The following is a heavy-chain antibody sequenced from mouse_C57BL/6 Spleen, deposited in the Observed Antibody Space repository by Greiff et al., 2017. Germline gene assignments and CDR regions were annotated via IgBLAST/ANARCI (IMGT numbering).Heavy chain of an antibody. CDR1: GYTFTSYW. V-gene: IGHV1-64*01. J-gene: IGHJ2*01. CDR3: ARGTTVGRNLFDN. Sequence: QVQLKQPGAELVKPGASVKLSCTASGYTFTSYWMHWVKQRPGQGLEWIGMLHPNSGSTNYNEKFKSKATLTVDKSSRTAYMQLSSLTSENSAVYYGARGTTVGRNLFDNRGQGTTLTVSS. D-gene: IGHD1-1*01. CDR2: LHPNSGST.